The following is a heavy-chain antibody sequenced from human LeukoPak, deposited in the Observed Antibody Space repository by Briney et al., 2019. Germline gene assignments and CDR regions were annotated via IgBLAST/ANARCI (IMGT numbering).Heavy chain of an antibody. D-gene: IGHD6-19*01. CDR1: GFTFSTYG. J-gene: IGHJ4*02. V-gene: IGHV3-30*02. Sequence: GGSLRLSCAASGFTFSTYGMLWVRQAPGQGPEWVALIRYDGSNKYYADSVKGRFTISRDNSKNTLYLQMNSLRAEDTAMYYCAKAGTQQWLLFVGVYWGQGALVTVSS. CDR2: IRYDGSNK. CDR3: AKAGTQQWLLFVGVY.